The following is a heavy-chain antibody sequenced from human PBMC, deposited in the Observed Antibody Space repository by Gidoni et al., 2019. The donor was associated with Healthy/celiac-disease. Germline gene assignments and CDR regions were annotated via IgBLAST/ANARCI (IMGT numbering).Heavy chain of an antibody. CDR1: GFTFSSFS. CDR3: ARDRGYGDYVVWYFDL. V-gene: IGHV3-21*01. D-gene: IGHD4-17*01. J-gene: IGHJ2*01. CDR2: ISSSSSYI. Sequence: EVQLVESGGGLAKPGGSLRLSCAASGFTFSSFSMNWVRQAPGKGLEWVSSISSSSSYIYYADSVKGRFTISRDNAKNSLYLQMNSLRAEDTAVYYCARDRGYGDYVVWYFDLWGRGTLVTVSS.